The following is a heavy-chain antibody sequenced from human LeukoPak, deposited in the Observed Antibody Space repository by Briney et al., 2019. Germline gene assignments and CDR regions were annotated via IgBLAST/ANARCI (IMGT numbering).Heavy chain of an antibody. D-gene: IGHD2-2*03. CDR3: AKWMSRVQAFDI. Sequence: GGSLRLSCAASGFTFSTYDMSWVRQAPGKGLQWVACIGGSGGAIYYADSVKGRFTISRDNSKSTLYLQMNSLRADDTATYYCAKWMSRVQAFDIWGQGTMVTVS. CDR1: GFTFSTYD. CDR2: IGGSGGAI. J-gene: IGHJ3*02. V-gene: IGHV3-23*01.